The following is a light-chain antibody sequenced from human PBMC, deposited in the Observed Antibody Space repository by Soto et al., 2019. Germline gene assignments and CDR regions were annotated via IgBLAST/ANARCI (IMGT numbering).Light chain of an antibody. CDR1: QRVDDSH. Sequence: DIVFTQPPDTPYLSPGEIATLSCRASQRVDDSHLAWYQLRPGQAPRLLIYGASTRATGIPDRFSGSGSGTGFSLTIRGLKPEDVAVDYCKQYRMSPNTFGQGTRLDIK. V-gene: IGKV3-20*01. CDR3: KQYRMSPNT. J-gene: IGKJ5*01. CDR2: GAS.